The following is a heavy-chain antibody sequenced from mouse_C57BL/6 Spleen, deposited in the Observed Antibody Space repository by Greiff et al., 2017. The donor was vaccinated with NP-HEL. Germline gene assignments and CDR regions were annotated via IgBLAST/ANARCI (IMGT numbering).Heavy chain of an antibody. CDR3: ARDLPAGYDY. D-gene: IGHD2-1*01. J-gene: IGHJ2*01. V-gene: IGHV5-4*01. CDR2: ISDGGSYT. CDR1: GFTFSSYA. Sequence: EVQGVESGGGLVKPGGSLKLSCAASGFTFSSYAMSWVRQTPEKRLEWVATISDGGSYTYYPDNVKGRFTISRDNAKNNLYLQMSHLKSEDTAMYYCARDLPAGYDYWGQGTTLTVSS.